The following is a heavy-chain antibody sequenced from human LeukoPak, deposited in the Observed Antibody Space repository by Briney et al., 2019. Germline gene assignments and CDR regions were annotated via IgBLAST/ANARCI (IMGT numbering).Heavy chain of an antibody. Sequence: SETQSLTCTVSGGSVSSGSYYWSWIRQPPGKGLEWIGYIYYSGSTNYNPSLKSRVTISVDTSKNQFSLKLSSVTAADTAVYYCARVKKWELLRGDYFDYWGQGTLVTVSS. CDR3: ARVKKWELLRGDYFDY. CDR2: IYYSGST. V-gene: IGHV4-61*01. D-gene: IGHD1-26*01. J-gene: IGHJ4*02. CDR1: GGSVSSGSYY.